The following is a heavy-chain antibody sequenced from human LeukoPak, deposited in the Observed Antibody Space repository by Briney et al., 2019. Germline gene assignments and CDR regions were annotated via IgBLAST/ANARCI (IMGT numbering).Heavy chain of an antibody. D-gene: IGHD3-10*01. CDR2: IYSSGST. J-gene: IGHJ6*03. CDR1: GGSISSYY. Sequence: SETLSFTCNVSGGSISSYYWSWIRQSPGKGLEWIAYIYSSGSTNYNPSLKSRVTISVDTSKNQFSLRVTSVSAADTAVYYSVRMGPPLRGVRYYYYMDVWGKGTTVTVSS. V-gene: IGHV4-59*01. CDR3: VRMGPPLRGVRYYYYMDV.